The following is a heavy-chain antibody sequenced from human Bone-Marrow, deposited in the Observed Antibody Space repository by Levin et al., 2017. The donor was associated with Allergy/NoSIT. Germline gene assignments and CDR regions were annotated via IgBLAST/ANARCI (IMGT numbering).Heavy chain of an antibody. Sequence: GGSLRLSCAASGFTFSSYGMHWVRQAPGKGLEWVAVISYDGSNKYYADSVKGRFTISRDNSKNTLYLQMNSLRAEDTAVYYCALPAGQQLVYEYFQHWGQGTLVTVSS. CDR1: GFTFSSYG. J-gene: IGHJ1*01. D-gene: IGHD6-13*01. CDR3: ALPAGQQLVYEYFQH. CDR2: ISYDGSNK. V-gene: IGHV3-30*03.